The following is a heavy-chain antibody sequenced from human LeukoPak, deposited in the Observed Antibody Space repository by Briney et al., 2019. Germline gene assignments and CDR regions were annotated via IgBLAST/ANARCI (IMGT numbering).Heavy chain of an antibody. CDR3: ARAHGAAGRPIDY. Sequence: PSETLSLTCAVYGGSFSGYYWSWIRQPPGKGLEWIGEINHSGSTNYNPSLKSRVTISVDTSKNQFSLKLSSVTAADTAVYYCARAHGAAGRPIDYWGQGTLVTVSS. J-gene: IGHJ4*02. CDR2: INHSGST. D-gene: IGHD6-13*01. V-gene: IGHV4-34*01. CDR1: GGSFSGYY.